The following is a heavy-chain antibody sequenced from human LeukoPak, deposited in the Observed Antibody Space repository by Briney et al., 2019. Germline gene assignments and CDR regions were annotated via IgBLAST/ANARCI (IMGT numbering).Heavy chain of an antibody. CDR2: IRSKAYGGTT. CDR3: TREGVADNAFDI. CDR1: GFTFGDYA. D-gene: IGHD6-19*01. J-gene: IGHJ3*02. Sequence: GESLRLSCTASGFTFGDYAMSWVRQAPGKGLEWVGFIRSKAYGGTTEYAASVKGRFTISRADSKSIAYLQMNSLKTEDTAVYYCTREGVADNAFDIWGQGTMVTVSS. V-gene: IGHV3-49*04.